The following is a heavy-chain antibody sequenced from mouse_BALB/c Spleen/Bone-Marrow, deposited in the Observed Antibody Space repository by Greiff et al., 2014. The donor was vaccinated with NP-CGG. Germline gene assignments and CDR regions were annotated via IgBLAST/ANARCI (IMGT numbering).Heavy chain of an antibody. CDR1: GYSFTSYY. D-gene: IGHD2-4*01. V-gene: IGHV1-28*01. Sequence: EVKLMESGPELMKPGASVKISCKASGYSFTSYYIHWVKQNHGKSLEWIGYIDPFNGVTICNQKFKGKATLTADKSSSTAYMHLSSLTSEDSAVYYCARRVITTGPGFAYWGQGTLVTVSA. CDR3: ARRVITTGPGFAY. CDR2: IDPFNGVT. J-gene: IGHJ3*01.